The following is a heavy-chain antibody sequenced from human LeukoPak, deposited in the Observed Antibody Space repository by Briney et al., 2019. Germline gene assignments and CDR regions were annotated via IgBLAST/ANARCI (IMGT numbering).Heavy chain of an antibody. CDR3: ARDDREVATGYYYGMDV. CDR2: IIPIFGTA. D-gene: IGHD5-12*01. V-gene: IGHV1-69*13. J-gene: IGHJ6*04. CDR1: GGTFSSYA. Sequence: SVKVSCKASGGTFSSYAISWVRQAPGQGLEWMGGIIPIFGTANYAQKFQGRVTITADESTSTAYMELSSLRSEDTAVYYCARDDREVATGYYYGMDVWGKGTTVTVSS.